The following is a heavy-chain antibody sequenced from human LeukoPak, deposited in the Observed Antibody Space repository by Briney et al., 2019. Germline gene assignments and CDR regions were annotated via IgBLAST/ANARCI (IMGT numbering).Heavy chain of an antibody. V-gene: IGHV4-30-4*08. Sequence: SETLSLTCTVSGGSISSGDYYWSWIRQPPGKGLEWIGYIYYSGSTYYNPSLKSRVTISVDTSKNQFSLKLSSVTAADTAVYYCASSRLFSPRYGGEKAFDIWGQGTMVTVSS. CDR1: GGSISSGDYY. D-gene: IGHD3-16*02. CDR3: ASSRLFSPRYGGEKAFDI. CDR2: IYYSGST. J-gene: IGHJ3*02.